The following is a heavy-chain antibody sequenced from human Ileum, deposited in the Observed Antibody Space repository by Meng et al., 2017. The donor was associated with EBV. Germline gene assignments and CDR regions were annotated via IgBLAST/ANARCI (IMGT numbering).Heavy chain of an antibody. CDR2: MYDSDSGKA. D-gene: IGHD2-8*02. V-gene: IGHV4-61*03. Sequence: QVKLQEPCPGLVKPSEALSLSCSVSGASVSSGGYHWSWIRQPPGKGLEWIGCMYDSDSGKAKYNPSLNSRVIISLDTSKNHFVLKLTSVTAADTAVYYCAYYTAGRGGVGSWGQGTLVTVSS. J-gene: IGHJ4*02. CDR1: GASVSSGGYH. CDR3: AYYTAGRGGVGS.